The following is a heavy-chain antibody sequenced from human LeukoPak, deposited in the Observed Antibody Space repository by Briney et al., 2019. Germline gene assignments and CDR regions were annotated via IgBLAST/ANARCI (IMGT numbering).Heavy chain of an antibody. Sequence: PSETLSLTCTVSGGSISSYYWSWIRQPPGKGLEWIGYIYYSWSTNYNPSLKSRVTISVDTSKNQFSLKLSSVTAADTAVYYCARVATSGFDYWGQGTLVTVSS. CDR3: ARVATSGFDY. J-gene: IGHJ4*02. V-gene: IGHV4-59*12. CDR1: GGSISSYY. CDR2: IYYSWST. D-gene: IGHD5-12*01.